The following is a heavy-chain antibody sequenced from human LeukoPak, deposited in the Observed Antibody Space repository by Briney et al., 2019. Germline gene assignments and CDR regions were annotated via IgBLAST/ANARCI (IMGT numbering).Heavy chain of an antibody. CDR3: ARSMYSSGWYYFDY. CDR2: ISNYNGNT. Sequence: ASVKVSCKASGYTFTSYGIIWVRQAPGQGLEWMGWISNYNGNTNYAQKIQGRVTMTTDTSTSTAYMELRSLRSDDTAVYYCARSMYSSGWYYFDYWGQGTLVTVSP. D-gene: IGHD6-19*01. J-gene: IGHJ4*02. V-gene: IGHV1-18*01. CDR1: GYTFTSYG.